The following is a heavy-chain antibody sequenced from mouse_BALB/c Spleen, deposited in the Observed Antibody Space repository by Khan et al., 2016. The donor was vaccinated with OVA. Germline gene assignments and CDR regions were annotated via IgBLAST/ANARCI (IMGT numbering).Heavy chain of an antibody. CDR1: GYSITSGYA. D-gene: IGHD1-1*01. CDR2: ISYSGST. CDR3: ARKNYYVYAMDY. J-gene: IGHJ4*01. Sequence: EVQLQESGPGLVKPSQSLSLTCTVTGYSITSGYAWNWIRQFPGNKLEWMGYISYSGSTSYNPSLRSRISITRDTSKNQFFLQLNSVTTEDTATYYGARKNYYVYAMDYWGQGTSVTGSS. V-gene: IGHV3-2*02.